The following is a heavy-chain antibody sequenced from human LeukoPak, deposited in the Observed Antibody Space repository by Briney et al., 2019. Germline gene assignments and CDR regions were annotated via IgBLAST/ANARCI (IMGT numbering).Heavy chain of an antibody. CDR1: GGSISNYY. J-gene: IGHJ4*03. V-gene: IGHV4-59*01. Sequence: SETLSLTCPVSGGSISNYYYWTWIRQPPGKGLEWIGYVYYTGSTNFNPSLKSRVTMSLDTSRNQFSLKLTSLTAADTAVYYCARHLRGVIPHFDYWGQGTMVTVSS. D-gene: IGHD3-10*01. CDR3: ARHLRGVIPHFDY. CDR2: VYYTGST.